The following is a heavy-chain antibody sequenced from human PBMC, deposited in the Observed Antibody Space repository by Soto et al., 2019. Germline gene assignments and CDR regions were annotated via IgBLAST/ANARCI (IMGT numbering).Heavy chain of an antibody. CDR2: IYYSGST. J-gene: IGHJ4*02. CDR1: GGSISSGGYY. Sequence: QVQLQESGPGLVKPSQTLSLTCTVSGGSISSGGYYWSWIRQHPGKGLEWIGYIYYSGSTYYNSSLKSRVTISVDTSKNQFSLKLSSVTAADSAVYYCARVWDSSGPNFDYWGQGTLVTVSS. D-gene: IGHD3-22*01. CDR3: ARVWDSSGPNFDY. V-gene: IGHV4-31*03.